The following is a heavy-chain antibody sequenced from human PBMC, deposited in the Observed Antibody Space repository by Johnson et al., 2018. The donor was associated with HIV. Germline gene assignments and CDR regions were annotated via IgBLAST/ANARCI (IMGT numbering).Heavy chain of an antibody. CDR2: IYSGGST. D-gene: IGHD3-3*01. Sequence: VQLVESGGGLVQPGGSLRLSCAASGFTVSSNYMSWVRQAPGKGLEWVSVIYSGGSTYYADSVKGRFTISRDNSKNTLYLQMNSLRAEDTAVYYCAREARYNVWSGYSRGPREAFDIWGQGTMVTVSS. V-gene: IGHV3-66*01. CDR3: AREARYNVWSGYSRGPREAFDI. J-gene: IGHJ3*02. CDR1: GFTVSSNY.